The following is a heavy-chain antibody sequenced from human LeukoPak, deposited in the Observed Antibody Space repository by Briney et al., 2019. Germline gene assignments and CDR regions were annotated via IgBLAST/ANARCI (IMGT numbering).Heavy chain of an antibody. J-gene: IGHJ4*02. D-gene: IGHD3-3*01. Sequence: ASVKVSCKASGYTFTSYGISWVRQAPGQGLEWMGWISAYNGNTSYAQKLQGRVTMTTDTSTSTAYMELRSLRSDDTAVYYCARASPYYDFWSGYYFDYWGQGTLVTVSS. V-gene: IGHV1-18*01. CDR1: GYTFTSYG. CDR3: ARASPYYDFWSGYYFDY. CDR2: ISAYNGNT.